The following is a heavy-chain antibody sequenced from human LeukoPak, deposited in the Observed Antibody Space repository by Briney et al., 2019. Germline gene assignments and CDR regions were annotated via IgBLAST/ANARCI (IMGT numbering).Heavy chain of an antibody. CDR3: ARFSKEKIIRLYYYYGMDV. CDR1: GFTFSSFD. V-gene: IGHV3-13*01. J-gene: IGHJ6*02. CDR2: ISTAGDT. Sequence: GGSLRLSCATSGFTFSSFDMHWVRQGTGRGLEWVSGISTAGDTYYPGSVRGRFTISRENAKNSLYLQMNSLRADDTAVYYCARFSKEKIIRLYYYYGMDVWGQGTTVTVSS. D-gene: IGHD3-10*01.